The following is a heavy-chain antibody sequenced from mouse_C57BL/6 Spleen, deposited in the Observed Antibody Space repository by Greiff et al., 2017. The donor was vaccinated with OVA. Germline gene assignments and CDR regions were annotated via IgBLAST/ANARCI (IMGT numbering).Heavy chain of an antibody. CDR1: GHPFTRHL. CDR2: IHPNSGST. CDR3: ARGDGWYFDV. V-gene: IGHV1-64*01. D-gene: IGHD3-3*01. J-gene: IGHJ1*03. Sequence: VQPPQPGAEPVKPGASGKLVCKAFGHPFTRHLMPRVKPRPGQGPEWIGMIHPNSGSTNYNEKFKSKATLTVDKSSSTAYMQLSSLTSEDSAVYYCARGDGWYFDVWGTGTTVTVSS.